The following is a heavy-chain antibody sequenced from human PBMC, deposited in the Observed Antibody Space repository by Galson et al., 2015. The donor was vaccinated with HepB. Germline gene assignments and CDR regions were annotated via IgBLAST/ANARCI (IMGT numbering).Heavy chain of an antibody. V-gene: IGHV3-30*18. Sequence: SLRLSCAASGFTFSSYGMHWVRQAPGKGLEWVAVISYDESNKYYADSVKGRFTISRDNSKNTLYLQMNSLRAEDTAVYYCAKVGYASSIAAHWDYWGQGTLVTVSS. D-gene: IGHD6-6*01. J-gene: IGHJ4*02. CDR2: ISYDESNK. CDR1: GFTFSSYG. CDR3: AKVGYASSIAAHWDY.